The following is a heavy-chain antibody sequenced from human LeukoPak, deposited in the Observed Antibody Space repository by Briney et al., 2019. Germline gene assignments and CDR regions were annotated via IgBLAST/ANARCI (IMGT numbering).Heavy chain of an antibody. D-gene: IGHD3-16*01. CDR2: VNPDGSST. Sequence: GGALRLSCAASGFAFSRYWMHWVRQVPGKGLVWVSRVNPDGSSTTYADSVKGRVTNSRDNAKNTLYLQMNRLRVEDTAVYFCARGGSYGDYWGQGILVTVSS. J-gene: IGHJ4*02. CDR3: ARGGSYGDY. V-gene: IGHV3-74*01. CDR1: GFAFSRYW.